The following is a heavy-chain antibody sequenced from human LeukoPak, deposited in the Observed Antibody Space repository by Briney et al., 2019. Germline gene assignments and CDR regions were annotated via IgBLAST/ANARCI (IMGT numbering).Heavy chain of an antibody. J-gene: IGHJ2*01. CDR1: GFTVSSNY. CDR3: ARDQLWTNPRDWYFDL. CDR2: IYSGGST. V-gene: IGHV3-66*01. D-gene: IGHD5-18*01. Sequence: GGSLRLSCAASGFTVSSNYMSWVRQAPGKGLEWVSVIYSGGSTYYADSVKGRFTISRDNSKNTLYLQMNSLRAEDTAVYYCARDQLWTNPRDWYFDLWGRGTLVTVSS.